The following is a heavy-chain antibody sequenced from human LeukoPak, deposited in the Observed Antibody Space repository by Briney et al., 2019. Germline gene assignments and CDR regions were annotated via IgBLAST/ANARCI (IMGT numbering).Heavy chain of an antibody. Sequence: SETLSLTCTVSGGSISSGSYYWSWIRQPAGKGLEWIGRIYTSGSTNYNPSLKSRVTISVDTSKNQFSLKLSSVTAADTAVYYCARGGASGYSGYDETVTDWGQGTLVTVSS. J-gene: IGHJ4*02. V-gene: IGHV4-61*02. D-gene: IGHD5-12*01. CDR1: GGSISSGSYY. CDR2: IYTSGST. CDR3: ARGGASGYSGYDETVTD.